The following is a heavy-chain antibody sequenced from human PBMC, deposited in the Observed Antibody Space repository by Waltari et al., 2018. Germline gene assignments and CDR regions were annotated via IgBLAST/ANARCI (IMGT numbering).Heavy chain of an antibody. CDR3: GAQLPEPYYYDDGMDV. D-gene: IGHD2-2*01. J-gene: IGHJ6*02. CDR2: INPNSGGT. Sequence: QVQLVQSGAEVKKPGASVKVSCKASGYTFTGYYMHWVRQAPGQGLEWMGRINPNSGGTNYAQKFQGRVTMTRDTSITKACMELIRRRSDDTDVYYCGAQLPEPYYYDDGMDVWGQGTTVTVAS. V-gene: IGHV1-2*05. CDR1: GYTFTGYY.